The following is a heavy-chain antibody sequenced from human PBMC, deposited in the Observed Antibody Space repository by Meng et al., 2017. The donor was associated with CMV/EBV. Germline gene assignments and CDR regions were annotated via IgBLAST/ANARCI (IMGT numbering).Heavy chain of an antibody. J-gene: IGHJ4*02. Sequence: QAERQGAGPRLSPPSQPSSLTATFSGGSISSGYYYWSWLRQPPGKGLEWIGYIYYSGSTYYNPSLNSRVTISVDTSKNQFSLKLSSVTAADTAVYYCARDNRRGGVDYWGQGTLVTVSS. CDR2: IYYSGST. CDR1: GGSISSGYYY. D-gene: IGHD3-3*01. CDR3: ARDNRRGGVDY. V-gene: IGHV4-30-4*08.